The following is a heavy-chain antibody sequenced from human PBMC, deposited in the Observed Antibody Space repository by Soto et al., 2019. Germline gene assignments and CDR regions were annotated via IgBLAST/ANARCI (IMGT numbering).Heavy chain of an antibody. CDR3: ARDNYYSGSGYYPSCAEYFQH. D-gene: IGHD3-22*01. J-gene: IGHJ1*01. Sequence: QVQLQESGPGLVKPSQTLSLTCTVSGGSISSGGYYWSWIRQYPGKGLEWIGYISYSGSTYYNPSLKSRITISVDTSMSQFFLKLRSVTAADTAVYYCARDNYYSGSGYYPSCAEYFQHWGQGTLVIVSS. CDR1: GGSISSGGYY. V-gene: IGHV4-31*03. CDR2: ISYSGST.